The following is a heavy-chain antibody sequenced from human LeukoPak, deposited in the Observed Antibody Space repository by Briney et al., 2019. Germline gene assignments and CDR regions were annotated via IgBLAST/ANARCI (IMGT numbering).Heavy chain of an antibody. D-gene: IGHD3-10*01. Sequence: PGRSLRLSCAASGFTFSSYAMHWVRQAPGRGLEWVAVISYDGSNKYYADSVKGRFTISRDNSKNTLYLQMNSLRAEDTAVYYCARALLWFGELSNPGYWGQGTLVTVSS. J-gene: IGHJ4*02. CDR3: ARALLWFGELSNPGY. CDR2: ISYDGSNK. CDR1: GFTFSSYA. V-gene: IGHV3-30*04.